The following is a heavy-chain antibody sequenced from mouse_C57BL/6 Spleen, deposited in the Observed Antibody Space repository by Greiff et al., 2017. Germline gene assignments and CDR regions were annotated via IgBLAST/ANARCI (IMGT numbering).Heavy chain of an antibody. CDR3: AMGGLREGFAY. V-gene: IGHV1-82*01. CDR2: IYPGDGDT. J-gene: IGHJ3*01. CDR1: GYAFSSSW. D-gene: IGHD2-4*01. Sequence: QVQLQQSGPELVKPGASVQISCKASGYAFSSSWMNWVKQRPGKGLEWIGRIYPGDGDTNYNGKFKGKATLTADKSSSTAYMQLSSLTSEDSAVYFCAMGGLREGFAYWGQGTLVTVSA.